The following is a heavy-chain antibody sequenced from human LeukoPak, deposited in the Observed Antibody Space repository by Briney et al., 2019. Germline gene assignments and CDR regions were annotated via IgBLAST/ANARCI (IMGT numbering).Heavy chain of an antibody. CDR3: ARLGGDYRMDV. CDR1: GVSIRTYF. CDR2: VYYNGIT. Sequence: PSQTLSLTCTVSGVSIRTYFWSWIRQPPGQGPEWIGYVYYNGITSFNPSLNSRVSISLDTFTNQFSMNLSFVTAADTAVYYGARLGGDYRMDVWGQGTTVTVSS. V-gene: IGHV4-59*01. J-gene: IGHJ6*02. D-gene: IGHD2-21*01.